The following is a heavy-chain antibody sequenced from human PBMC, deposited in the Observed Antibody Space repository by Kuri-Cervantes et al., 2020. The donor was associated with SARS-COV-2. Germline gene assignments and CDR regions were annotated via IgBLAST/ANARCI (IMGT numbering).Heavy chain of an antibody. V-gene: IGHV3-9*01. J-gene: IGHJ4*02. CDR3: AEDRRYYDFWSGYSLGDY. CDR2: MSWNSNNI. CDR1: GFPFDDYA. Sequence: GGSLRLSCVASGFPFDDYAMHWVRQTPGKGLEWVSGMSWNSNNIGYADSVKGRFTVSRDNSKNTLYLQMNSLRAEDTAVYYCAEDRRYYDFWSGYSLGDYWGQGTPVT. D-gene: IGHD3-3*01.